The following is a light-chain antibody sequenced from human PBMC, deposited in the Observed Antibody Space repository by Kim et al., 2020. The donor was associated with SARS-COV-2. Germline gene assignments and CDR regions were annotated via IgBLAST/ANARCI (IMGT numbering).Light chain of an antibody. CDR1: SSDVGAFNY. Sequence: QSALTQPASVSGSPGQSITISCTGTSSDVGAFNYVSWYQQHPGKAPKLIIYDVTTRPSGISNRFSGSKSGNTASLTISGLQAEDEADYSCSSYTSISTYVFGTGAKLPVL. J-gene: IGLJ1*01. CDR3: SSYTSISTYV. CDR2: DVT. V-gene: IGLV2-14*03.